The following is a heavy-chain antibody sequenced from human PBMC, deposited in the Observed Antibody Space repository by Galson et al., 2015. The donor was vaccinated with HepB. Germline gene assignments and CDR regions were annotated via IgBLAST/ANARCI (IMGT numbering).Heavy chain of an antibody. J-gene: IGHJ4*02. Sequence: ETLSLTCAVYGGSFSGYYWSWIRQPPGKGLEWIGEINHSGSTNYNPSLKSRVTISVDTSKNQFSLKLSSVTAADTAVYYCARVMLGIFGVVNDNWGQGTLVTVSS. V-gene: IGHV4-34*01. CDR1: GGSFSGYY. D-gene: IGHD3-3*01. CDR2: INHSGST. CDR3: ARVMLGIFGVVNDN.